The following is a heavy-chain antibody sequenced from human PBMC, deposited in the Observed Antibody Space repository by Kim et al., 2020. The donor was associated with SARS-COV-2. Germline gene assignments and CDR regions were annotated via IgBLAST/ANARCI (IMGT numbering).Heavy chain of an antibody. J-gene: IGHJ6*02. Sequence: DSVKGRSTISRDTAKNSLYLQMNSLRAEDTALYYSATFTVTTTYDYYGMDVWGQGTTVTVSS. V-gene: IGHV3-9*01. D-gene: IGHD4-17*01. CDR3: ATFTVTTTYDYYGMDV.